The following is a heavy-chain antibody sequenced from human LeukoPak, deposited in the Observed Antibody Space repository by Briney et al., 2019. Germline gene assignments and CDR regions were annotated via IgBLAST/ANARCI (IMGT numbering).Heavy chain of an antibody. V-gene: IGHV4-39*07. CDR2: IYYSGST. Sequence: SSETLSLTCTVSGGSISSSSYYWGWIRQPPGKGLEWIGSIYYSGSTYYNPSLKSRVTISVDTSKNQFSLKLSSVTAADTAVYYCARDMTVAALGGIAAADPYFDYWGQGTLVTVSS. CDR1: GGSISSSSYY. D-gene: IGHD6-13*01. CDR3: ARDMTVAALGGIAAADPYFDY. J-gene: IGHJ4*02.